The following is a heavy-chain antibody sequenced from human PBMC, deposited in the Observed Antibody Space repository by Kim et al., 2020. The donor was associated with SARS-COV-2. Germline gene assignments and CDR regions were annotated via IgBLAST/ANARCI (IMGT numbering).Heavy chain of an antibody. V-gene: IGHV4-31*03. CDR3: ARDRVTMIVEGGMDV. CDR1: GGSISSGGYY. J-gene: IGHJ6*02. Sequence: SETLSLTCTVSGGSISSGGYYWSWIRQHPGKGLEWIGYIYYSGSTYYNPSLKSRVTISVDTSKNQFSLKLSSVTAADTAVYYCARDRVTMIVEGGMDVWGQGTTVTVSS. CDR2: IYYSGST. D-gene: IGHD3-22*01.